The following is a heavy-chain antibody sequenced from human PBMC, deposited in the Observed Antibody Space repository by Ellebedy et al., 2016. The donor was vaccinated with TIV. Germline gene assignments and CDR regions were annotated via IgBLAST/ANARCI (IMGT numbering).Heavy chain of an antibody. V-gene: IGHV4-34*01. CDR1: GGSFSSYY. Sequence: SETLSLTCAVYGGSFSSYYWTWIRQSPGKGLEWIGEITHSGSTTYNPSLKSRVTISVDTSKSQFSLKLSSVTAADTAVYYCARDDYGDYGFDYWGQGTLVTVSS. J-gene: IGHJ4*02. CDR2: ITHSGST. D-gene: IGHD4-17*01. CDR3: ARDDYGDYGFDY.